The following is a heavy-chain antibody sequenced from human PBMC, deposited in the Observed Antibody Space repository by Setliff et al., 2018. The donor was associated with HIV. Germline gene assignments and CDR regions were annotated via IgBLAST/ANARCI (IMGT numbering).Heavy chain of an antibody. J-gene: IGHJ4*02. CDR2: IDYSGST. CDR3: VRENPSVAAAGSSIFDS. CDR1: GYSIRNGYY. Sequence: SETLSLTCDVSGYSIRNGYYWGWIRQPPGKGLEWIGSIDYSGSTNYSPSLKSRVTIPVDTSKNRFSLNVTSVTAADMAVFYCVRENPSVAAAGSSIFDSWGQGTLVTVSS. D-gene: IGHD6-13*01. V-gene: IGHV4-38-2*02.